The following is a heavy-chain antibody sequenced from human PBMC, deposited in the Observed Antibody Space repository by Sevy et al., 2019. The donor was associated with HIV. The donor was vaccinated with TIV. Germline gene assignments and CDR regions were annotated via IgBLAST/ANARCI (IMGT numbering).Heavy chain of an antibody. CDR3: ARGGHLYYGMDV. J-gene: IGHJ6*02. D-gene: IGHD3-16*01. Sequence: GGSLRLSCAASGFTFRTYNMNWVRQAPGKGLEWLSYISPSSSTIHYADSVKGRFTISRDNPKSSLYLQMNGLRAGDTAVYYCARGGHLYYGMDVWGQGTTVTVSS. CDR1: GFTFRTYN. CDR2: ISPSSSTI. V-gene: IGHV3-48*01.